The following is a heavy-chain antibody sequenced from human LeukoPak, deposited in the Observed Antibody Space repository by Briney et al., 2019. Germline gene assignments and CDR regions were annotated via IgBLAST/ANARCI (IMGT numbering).Heavy chain of an antibody. CDR3: ARRYDYVWGSYRYSWTPYFDY. D-gene: IGHD3-16*02. CDR2: INHSGST. Sequence: SETLSLTCAVYGGSFSGYYWSWIRQPPGKGLEWIGEINHSGSTNYNPSLMSRVTISVDTSKNQFSLKLSSVTAADTAVYYCARRYDYVWGSYRYSWTPYFDYWGQGTLVTVSS. J-gene: IGHJ4*02. V-gene: IGHV4-34*01. CDR1: GGSFSGYY.